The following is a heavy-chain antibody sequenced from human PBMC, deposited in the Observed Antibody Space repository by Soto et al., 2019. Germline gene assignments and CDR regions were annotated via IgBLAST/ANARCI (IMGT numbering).Heavy chain of an antibody. D-gene: IGHD3-16*01. CDR1: GFSFSSYG. Sequence: QVQLVESGGDVVQPGRSLRLSCAASGFSFSSYGMHWVRQAPGKGLEWVAVIWYDGSNKYHADPVRGRFTISRDNSKNTLSLQMNSLRAEDTAVYYCVRDLWGVPRSDFDYWGQGTLVTVSS. CDR3: VRDLWGVPRSDFDY. CDR2: IWYDGSNK. V-gene: IGHV3-33*01. J-gene: IGHJ4*02.